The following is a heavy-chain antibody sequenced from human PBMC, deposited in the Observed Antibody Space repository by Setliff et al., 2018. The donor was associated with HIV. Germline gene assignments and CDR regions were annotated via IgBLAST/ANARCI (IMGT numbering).Heavy chain of an antibody. CDR2: IDYSGTT. D-gene: IGHD3-3*01. Sequence: SETLSLTCTVSGGSISSYYWSWIRQPPGKGLEWIGYIDYSGTTNYNPSLKSRVTISIATSKNQFSLKLSSVTAADTAVYYCARRAPYGRSAYEVWYYYMDVWGKGTTVTVSS. V-gene: IGHV4-59*08. J-gene: IGHJ6*03. CDR3: ARRAPYGRSAYEVWYYYMDV. CDR1: GGSISSYY.